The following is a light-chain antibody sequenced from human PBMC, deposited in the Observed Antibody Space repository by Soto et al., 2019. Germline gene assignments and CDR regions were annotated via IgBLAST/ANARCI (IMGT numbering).Light chain of an antibody. Sequence: EIVLTQSPGTLSLSPGERDTVSCRASQSVSSSYLAWYQQKPGQAPRLLIYGASSRATGIPDRFSGSGSGTDFTLTISRLEPDDFAVYYCQQYGSSLLTFGGGTKVEIK. CDR2: GAS. CDR3: QQYGSSLLT. V-gene: IGKV3-20*01. CDR1: QSVSSSY. J-gene: IGKJ4*01.